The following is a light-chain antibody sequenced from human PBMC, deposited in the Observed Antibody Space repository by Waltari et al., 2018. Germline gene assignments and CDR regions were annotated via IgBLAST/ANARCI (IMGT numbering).Light chain of an antibody. V-gene: IGKV3-11*01. CDR2: DAF. CDR1: QNIQTF. J-gene: IGKJ3*01. CDR3: QQRSDWPPFT. Sequence: EIVLTQSPVPLSLSPGERATLPCRASQNIQTFLAWYQHRPGQPPRLLIYDAFYRATGIPARFSGSGSGTDFTLSISSLEPEDFAVYFCQQRSDWPPFTFGPGTRVDI.